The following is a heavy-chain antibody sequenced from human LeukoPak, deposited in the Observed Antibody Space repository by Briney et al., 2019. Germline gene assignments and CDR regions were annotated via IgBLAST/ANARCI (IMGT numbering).Heavy chain of an antibody. CDR1: GYTLTELS. Sequence: ASVKVSRKVSGYTLTELSMHWVRQAPGKGLEWMGGFDPEDGETIYAQKFQGRVTMTEDTSTDTAYMELSSLRSEDTAVYYCATDPRGYYYDSSGYDYWGQGTLVTVSS. J-gene: IGHJ4*02. D-gene: IGHD3-22*01. V-gene: IGHV1-24*01. CDR2: FDPEDGET. CDR3: ATDPRGYYYDSSGYDY.